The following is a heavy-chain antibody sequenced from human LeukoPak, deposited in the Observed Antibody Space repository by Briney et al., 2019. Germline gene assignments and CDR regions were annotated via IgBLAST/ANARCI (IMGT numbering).Heavy chain of an antibody. CDR3: ARSVGAGNNYFYYGMDV. CDR1: GFIFSDFY. Sequence: GGSLRLSCEASGFIFSDFYMTWVRQAPGTGLELVATINQDGSAEYYVDSVKGRFTMSRDNAKNSVYLQMDSLRAEETALYYCARSVGAGNNYFYYGMDVWGQGTTVTVSS. V-gene: IGHV3-7*01. CDR2: INQDGSAE. J-gene: IGHJ6*02. D-gene: IGHD1-26*01.